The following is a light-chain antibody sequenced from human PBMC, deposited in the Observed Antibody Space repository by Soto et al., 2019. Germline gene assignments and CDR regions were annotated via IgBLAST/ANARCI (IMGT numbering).Light chain of an antibody. Sequence: QSALTQPPSASGSPGQSVTISCTGTSTDVGGYDYVSWYQQHSGKAPKLIIYEVSKRPSGVPDRFSGSKSGNTASLTVSGRQAEDEADYYCNSYAGRDYFVFGTGTKLTVL. V-gene: IGLV2-8*01. CDR1: STDVGGYDY. CDR2: EVS. J-gene: IGLJ1*01. CDR3: NSYAGRDYFV.